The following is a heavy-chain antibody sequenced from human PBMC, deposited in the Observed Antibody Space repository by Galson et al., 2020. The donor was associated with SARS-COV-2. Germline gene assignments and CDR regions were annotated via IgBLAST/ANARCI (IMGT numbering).Heavy chain of an antibody. J-gene: IGHJ6*02. Sequence: ASETLSLTCSISGVSVSRYHWSWIRQSPGPGLEWVAYFYNTVTTNSNPSLMGRVPLSIATSQNELSLKLTSVTAADTAVYYCARLCVGAPQGLRWWEQPDDQYCGLDVWGQGTTVTVSS. V-gene: IGHV4-59*08. CDR3: ARLCVGAPQGLRWWEQPDDQYCGLDV. CDR2: FYNTVTT. D-gene: IGHD3-16*01. CDR1: GVSVSRYH.